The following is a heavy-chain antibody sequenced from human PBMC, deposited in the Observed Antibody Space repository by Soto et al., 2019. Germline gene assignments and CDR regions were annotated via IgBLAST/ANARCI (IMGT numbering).Heavy chain of an antibody. D-gene: IGHD1-26*01. CDR1: GYTXTGYY. J-gene: IGHJ4*02. Sequence: SXKVSCKASGYTXTGYYIHWVRQAPGQGLEWMGWINPNSGGTNYAQKFQGRVTMSRDTSISTDYMELSRLRSDDTAVYYCARDRSKDYWGQGTLGTVSS. V-gene: IGHV1-2*02. CDR3: ARDRSKDY. CDR2: INPNSGGT.